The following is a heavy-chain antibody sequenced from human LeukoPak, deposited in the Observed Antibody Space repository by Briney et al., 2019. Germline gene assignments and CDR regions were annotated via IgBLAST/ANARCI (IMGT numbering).Heavy chain of an antibody. J-gene: IGHJ4*02. V-gene: IGHV3-15*01. CDR3: ATLTVRGVINI. CDR2: IQSKTDGGTT. Sequence: GRTLRLSCAASGFTFSNTWMNWVRQAPGKGLDWVGRIQSKTDGGTTEYAAPVKGRFTISRDDSKITLYLQMNSLKTEDSAVYYCATLTVRGVINIWGQGTLVTVSS. CDR1: GFTFSNTW. D-gene: IGHD3-10*01.